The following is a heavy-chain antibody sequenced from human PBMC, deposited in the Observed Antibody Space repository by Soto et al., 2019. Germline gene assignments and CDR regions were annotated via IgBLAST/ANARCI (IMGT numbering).Heavy chain of an antibody. V-gene: IGHV4-59*08. D-gene: IGHD6-13*01. CDR1: GGSISTYY. J-gene: IGHJ4*02. CDR3: ARSWGRTFDY. CDR2: IYYSGST. Sequence: SETLSLTCTVSGGSISTYYWIWIRHPPGKGLEWIWYIYYSGSTNYNPSLKSRVTISVDTSKNQFSLKLSSVTAAYTAVYCCARSWGRTFDYWGQGTLVTVSS.